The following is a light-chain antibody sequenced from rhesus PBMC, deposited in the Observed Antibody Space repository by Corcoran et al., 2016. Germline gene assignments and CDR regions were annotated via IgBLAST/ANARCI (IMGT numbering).Light chain of an antibody. V-gene: IGKV3S9*01. CDR3: QQYSNGRT. CDR1: QSVSSY. Sequence: EIVMTQSPATLSLSPGERATLSCRASQSVSSYVAWYQQQPEQAPRLLIYGSSSRATGIPARFSVSGSATDFTLTISSLEPEDFAVYYCQQYSNGRTFGGGTKVEIK. J-gene: IGKJ4*01. CDR2: GSS.